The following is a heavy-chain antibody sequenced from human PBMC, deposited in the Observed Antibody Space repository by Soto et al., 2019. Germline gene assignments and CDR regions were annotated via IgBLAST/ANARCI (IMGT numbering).Heavy chain of an antibody. D-gene: IGHD4-17*01. Sequence: QLQLQESGPGLVKPSETLSLTCTVSGGSISSSSYYWGWIRQPPGKGLEWIGSIYYSGSTYYNPSLKSRVTISGDTSKNQFSLKLSSVTAADTAVYYCARRGNGDGYNYYYSYYMDVWGKGTTVTVSS. CDR2: IYYSGST. CDR1: GGSISSSSYY. CDR3: ARRGNGDGYNYYYSYYMDV. J-gene: IGHJ6*03. V-gene: IGHV4-39*01.